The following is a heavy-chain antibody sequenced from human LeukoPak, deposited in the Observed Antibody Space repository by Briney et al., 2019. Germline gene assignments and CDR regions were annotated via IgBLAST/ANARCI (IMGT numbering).Heavy chain of an antibody. CDR1: TASISSYY. Sequence: SETLSLTCTVSTASISSYYWNWIRQPPGKGLEWIGYVYYSGSTKYNPSLQSRLTISLDTSKNQFSLKLTSVTAADTAVYYCARGRITVAGNWFDPWGQGTLVTVSS. CDR3: ARGRITVAGNWFDP. D-gene: IGHD6-19*01. J-gene: IGHJ5*02. V-gene: IGHV4-59*01. CDR2: VYYSGST.